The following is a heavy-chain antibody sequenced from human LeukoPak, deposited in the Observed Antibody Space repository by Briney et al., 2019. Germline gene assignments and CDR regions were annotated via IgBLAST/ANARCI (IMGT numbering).Heavy chain of an antibody. J-gene: IGHJ4*02. Sequence: PGGSLRLSCEASGFTFSSFGMHWVRQAPGKGLEWVALIRYDGSNELYVDSVRGRFTLSRDNSKNTLYLQMHSLRPDDTAIYYCAKDRPEFTSGWFLGGFDYWGQGALVTVSS. CDR2: IRYDGSNE. V-gene: IGHV3-30*02. D-gene: IGHD6-19*01. CDR3: AKDRPEFTSGWFLGGFDY. CDR1: GFTFSSFG.